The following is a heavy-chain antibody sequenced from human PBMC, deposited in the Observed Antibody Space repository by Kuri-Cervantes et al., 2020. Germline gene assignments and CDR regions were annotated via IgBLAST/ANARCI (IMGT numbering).Heavy chain of an antibody. V-gene: IGHV3-48*02. CDR2: ISSRSSTI. Sequence: GGSLRPSCAASGFTFSSYRRNWVRQAPGNGREWVSYISSRSSTICYADSVKGRFTISRDDAKNSLYLQMNSLRDEDTAVYYCAISDYGGNSNGDYWGQGTLVTVSS. CDR1: GFTFSSYR. J-gene: IGHJ4*02. CDR3: AISDYGGNSNGDY. D-gene: IGHD4-23*01.